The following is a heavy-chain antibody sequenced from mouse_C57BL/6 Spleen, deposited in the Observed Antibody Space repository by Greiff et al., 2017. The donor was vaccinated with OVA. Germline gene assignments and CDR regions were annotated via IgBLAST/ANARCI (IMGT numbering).Heavy chain of an antibody. D-gene: IGHD2-10*02. V-gene: IGHV1-81*01. J-gene: IGHJ4*01. CDR3: AMYGNYGNYAMDY. Sequence: QVQLKESGAELARPGASVKLSCKASGYTFTSYGISWVKQRTGQGLEWIGEIYPRSGNTYYNEKFKGKATLTADKSSSTAYMELRSLTSEDSAVYFCAMYGNYGNYAMDYWGQGTSVTVSS. CDR1: GYTFTSYG. CDR2: IYPRSGNT.